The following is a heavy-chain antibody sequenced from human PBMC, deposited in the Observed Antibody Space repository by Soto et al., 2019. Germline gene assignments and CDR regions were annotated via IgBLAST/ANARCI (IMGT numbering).Heavy chain of an antibody. D-gene: IGHD6-6*01. CDR3: ARDPRYSSSSIDYYYGMDV. CDR1: GGSISSYY. V-gene: IGHV4-59*01. J-gene: IGHJ6*02. CDR2: IYYSGST. Sequence: PSETLSLTCTASGGSISSYYWSWIRQPPGKGLEWIGYIYYSGSTNYNPSLKSRVTISVDTSKNQFSLKLSSVTAADTAVYYCARDPRYSSSSIDYYYGMDVWGQGTTVTVSS.